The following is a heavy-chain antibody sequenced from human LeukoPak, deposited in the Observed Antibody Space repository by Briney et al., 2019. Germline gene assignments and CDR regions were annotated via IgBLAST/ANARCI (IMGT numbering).Heavy chain of an antibody. CDR3: ARGSDCSSTSCYMVTYENWFDP. J-gene: IGHJ5*02. D-gene: IGHD2-2*02. V-gene: IGHV4-4*07. CDR2: IYTSGSS. Sequence: KPSETLSLTCTVPGGSVSTFYWSWIRQPAGKGLEWIGRIYTSGSSNYNPSLKSRVTISVDTSKNQFSLKLSSVTAADTAVYYCARGSDCSSTSCYMVTYENWFDPWGQGTLVTVSS. CDR1: GGSVSTFY.